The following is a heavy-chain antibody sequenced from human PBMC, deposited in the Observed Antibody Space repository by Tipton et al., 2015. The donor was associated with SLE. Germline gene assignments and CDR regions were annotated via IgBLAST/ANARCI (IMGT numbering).Heavy chain of an antibody. J-gene: IGHJ4*02. Sequence: TLSLTCTVSGGSVSSSSYYWTWIRQPPGKGLEWIGSIHYSGSTYYTPSLKSRITISVDTSKNQLSLKVSSVTAADTAVYYCARGGLGSDLRGSIYFGSWGQGTLVTVSS. CDR1: GGSVSSSSYY. D-gene: IGHD7-27*01. V-gene: IGHV4-39*07. CDR3: ARGGLGSDLRGSIYFGS. CDR2: IHYSGST.